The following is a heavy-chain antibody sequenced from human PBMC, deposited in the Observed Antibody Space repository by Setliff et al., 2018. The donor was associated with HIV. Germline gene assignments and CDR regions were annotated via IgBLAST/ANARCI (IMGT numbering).Heavy chain of an antibody. CDR2: ISYSGST. D-gene: IGHD1-1*01. Sequence: SETLSLTCTVSLDSISSYFWLWIRQPPGKGLEWIGYISYSGSTKYNPSLKSRLTISLEASQNQFSLRLTSVTAADTAMYYCARALNDGGDSWGQGTLVTVSS. J-gene: IGHJ4*02. CDR1: LDSISSYF. V-gene: IGHV4-59*01. CDR3: ARALNDGGDS.